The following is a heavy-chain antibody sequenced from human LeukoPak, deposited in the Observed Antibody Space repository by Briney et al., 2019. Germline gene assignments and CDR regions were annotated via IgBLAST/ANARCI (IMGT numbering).Heavy chain of an antibody. CDR1: GGTFSSYA. Sequence: ASVKVSCKASGGTFSSYAISWVRQAPGQGLKWMGGIIPIFGTANYAQKFQGRVTITTDESTSTAYMELSSLRSEDTAVYYCARDRVAAAGPAETFDAFDIWGQGTMVTVSS. V-gene: IGHV1-69*05. D-gene: IGHD6-13*01. CDR2: IIPIFGTA. J-gene: IGHJ3*02. CDR3: ARDRVAAAGPAETFDAFDI.